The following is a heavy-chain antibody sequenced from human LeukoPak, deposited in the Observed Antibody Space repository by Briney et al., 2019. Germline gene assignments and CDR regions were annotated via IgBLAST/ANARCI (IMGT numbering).Heavy chain of an antibody. CDR3: ARAYCGGDCYSGYFQH. CDR1: GGTFSSYA. D-gene: IGHD2-21*02. J-gene: IGHJ1*01. Sequence: ASVKVSCKASGGTFSSYAISWVRQAPGQGLEWMGRIIPIFGIANYAQKFQGRVTITADKSTSTAYMGLSSLRSEDTAVYYCARAYCGGDCYSGYFQHWGQGTLVTVSS. V-gene: IGHV1-69*04. CDR2: IIPIFGIA.